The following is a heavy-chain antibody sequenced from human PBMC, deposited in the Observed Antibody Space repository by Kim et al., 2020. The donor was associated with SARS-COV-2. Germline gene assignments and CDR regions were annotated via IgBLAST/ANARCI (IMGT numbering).Heavy chain of an antibody. Sequence: PSPKSRVTISVDTSKNQFSRKLSSVTAADTAVYYCARVVVVPAAINYFDYWGQGTLVTVSS. D-gene: IGHD2-2*02. V-gene: IGHV4-39*01. CDR3: ARVVVVPAAINYFDY. J-gene: IGHJ4*02.